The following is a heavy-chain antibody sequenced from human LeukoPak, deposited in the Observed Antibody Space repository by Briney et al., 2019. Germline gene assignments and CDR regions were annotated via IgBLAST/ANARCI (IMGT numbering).Heavy chain of an antibody. Sequence: ASVKVSCKASGYTFSSYGISWVRQAPGQGLEWMGWISADNGNTNYVQKFQGRVTMTTDTSTSSAYMELRSLRSDDTAVYYCARALYHTFDYWGQGTLVTVSS. J-gene: IGHJ4*02. CDR2: ISADNGNT. CDR1: GYTFSSYG. V-gene: IGHV1-18*01. CDR3: ARALYHTFDY. D-gene: IGHD2-2*01.